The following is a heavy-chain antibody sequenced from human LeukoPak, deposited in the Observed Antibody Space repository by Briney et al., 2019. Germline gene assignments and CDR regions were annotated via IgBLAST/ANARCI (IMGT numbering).Heavy chain of an antibody. Sequence: SETLSLTCTVSGGSISSYYWSWIRQPPGKGLQWIGYIYYTGSTNYNPSLKSRVTISVDTSRKQFSLKLSSVTAADTAVYYCARADYGVGPFDYWGQGTPVTVSS. J-gene: IGHJ4*02. CDR3: ARADYGVGPFDY. D-gene: IGHD4/OR15-4a*01. V-gene: IGHV4-59*01. CDR2: IYYTGST. CDR1: GGSISSYY.